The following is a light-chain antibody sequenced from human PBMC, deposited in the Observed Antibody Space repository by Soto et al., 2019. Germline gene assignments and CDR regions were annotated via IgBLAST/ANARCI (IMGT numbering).Light chain of an antibody. CDR2: DVS. Sequence: SVLTQPASVSGSPGQSITISCTGTSSDVGGYNYVSWYQQHPGKAPKLMIYDVSNRPSGVSSRFSGSKSGNTASLTISGLQAEDEADYYCSSYTSSSIRYVFGTGTKVTVL. V-gene: IGLV2-14*01. CDR1: SSDVGGYNY. J-gene: IGLJ1*01. CDR3: SSYTSSSIRYV.